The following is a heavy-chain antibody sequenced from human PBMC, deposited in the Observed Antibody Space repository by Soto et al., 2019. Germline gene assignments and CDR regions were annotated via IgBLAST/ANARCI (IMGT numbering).Heavy chain of an antibody. D-gene: IGHD1-1*01. CDR2: INGDGSET. V-gene: IGHV3-7*04. Sequence: HPGGSLRLSCAASGFTFSYYWMSWVRQAPGKGLEWVANINGDGSETYYVDSVKGRFTISEDNAKNSLYLQMSSLRAEDTAVYYCARAPDPGTVDYWGPGTLVTVSS. CDR3: ARAPDPGTVDY. CDR1: GFTFSYYW. J-gene: IGHJ4*02.